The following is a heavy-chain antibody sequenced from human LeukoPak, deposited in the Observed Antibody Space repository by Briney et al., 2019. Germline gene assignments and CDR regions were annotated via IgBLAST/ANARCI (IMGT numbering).Heavy chain of an antibody. D-gene: IGHD6-19*01. J-gene: IGHJ4*02. Sequence: SETLSLTCAVYGGSFSGYYWSWIRQPPGKGLEWIGEISHSGSTNYNPSLKSRVTISVDTSKNQFSLKLSSVTAADTAVYYCASLMPYSSGWHFDYWGQGTLVTVSS. CDR2: ISHSGST. CDR1: GGSFSGYY. CDR3: ASLMPYSSGWHFDY. V-gene: IGHV4-34*01.